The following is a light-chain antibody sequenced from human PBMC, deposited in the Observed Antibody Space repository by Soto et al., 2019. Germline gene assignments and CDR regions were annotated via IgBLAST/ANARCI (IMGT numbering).Light chain of an antibody. J-gene: IGKJ3*01. CDR2: GAS. CDR3: QQYGSSPFT. V-gene: IGKV3-20*01. Sequence: EIVLTQSPGTLSLSPGERATLSCRASQSVSSSYLAWYQQKPGQAPRLLIYGASSRATGIPDRFTGSGSGTDFELTISRLEAEDFAVYYCQQYGSSPFTFGPGTKVDIK. CDR1: QSVSSSY.